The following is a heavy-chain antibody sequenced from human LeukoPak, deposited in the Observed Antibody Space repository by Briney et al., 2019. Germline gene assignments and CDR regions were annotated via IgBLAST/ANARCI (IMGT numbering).Heavy chain of an antibody. Sequence: GGSLRLSCPASGFTFSSYAMHWVRQAPGKGLEYVSVISSNGGSTYYADFVKGRFTISRDNSKNTLSLQMSSLRVEDTAVYYCVKDCSCYYCSGSYPYWGQGTLVTVSS. CDR2: ISSNGGST. D-gene: IGHD3-10*01. V-gene: IGHV3-64D*06. CDR1: GFTFSSYA. J-gene: IGHJ4*02. CDR3: VKDCSCYYCSGSYPY.